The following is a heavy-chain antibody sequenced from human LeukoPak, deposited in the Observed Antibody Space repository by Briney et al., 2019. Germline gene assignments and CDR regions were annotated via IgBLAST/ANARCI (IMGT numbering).Heavy chain of an antibody. CDR3: ATPPTVTRNY. J-gene: IGHJ4*02. D-gene: IGHD4-17*01. CDR2: ISYDGSDK. V-gene: IGHV3-30*04. CDR1: GFTFSSYA. Sequence: GGSLRLSCAASGFTFSSYAMHWVRQAPGKGLEWVAVISYDGSDKYYADSVKGRFTISRDNSKNTLYLQMNSLRAGDTAVYYCATPPTVTRNYWGQGTLVTVSS.